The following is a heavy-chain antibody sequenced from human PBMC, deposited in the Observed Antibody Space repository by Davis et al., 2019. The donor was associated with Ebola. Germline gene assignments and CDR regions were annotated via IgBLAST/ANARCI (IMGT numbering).Heavy chain of an antibody. D-gene: IGHD6-19*01. CDR2: INSGGDTI. CDR3: AKDSSGWSTNWFDP. CDR1: GFTFNTYA. J-gene: IGHJ5*02. V-gene: IGHV3-48*04. Sequence: GESLKISCAASGFTFNTYAMSWFRQAPGKGLEWVSYINSGGDTIKYADSVKGRFTISRDNAKNSLYLQMNSLRAEDTALYYCAKDSSGWSTNWFDPWGQGTLVTVSS.